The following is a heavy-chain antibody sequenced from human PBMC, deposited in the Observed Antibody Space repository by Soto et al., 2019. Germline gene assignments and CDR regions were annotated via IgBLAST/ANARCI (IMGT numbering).Heavy chain of an antibody. Sequence: LRLSCAASGFTFSRYWMHWVRQAPGKGLVWVSRINSDGSSTTYADSVKGRFTISRDNAKNTLYLQMNSLRAEDTAVYYCAKGGGKIIDYWGQGTLVTVS. D-gene: IGHD2-15*01. CDR2: INSDGSST. CDR3: AKGGGKIIDY. V-gene: IGHV3-74*01. CDR1: GFTFSRYW. J-gene: IGHJ4*02.